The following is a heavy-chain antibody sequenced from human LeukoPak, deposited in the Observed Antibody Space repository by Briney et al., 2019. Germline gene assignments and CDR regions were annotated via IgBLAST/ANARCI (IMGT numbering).Heavy chain of an antibody. Sequence: GGSLRLSCVGSRLTFSGFEMNWVRQAPGKGLEWVSYIKDDGSLKTYADSVKGRFTISRDNAKNSMYLQMNSLRAEDTAVYYCARDRGLDGMDVWGQGTTVSVSS. CDR3: ARDRGLDGMDV. CDR2: IKDDGSLK. J-gene: IGHJ6*02. V-gene: IGHV3-48*03. D-gene: IGHD3-22*01. CDR1: RLTFSGFE.